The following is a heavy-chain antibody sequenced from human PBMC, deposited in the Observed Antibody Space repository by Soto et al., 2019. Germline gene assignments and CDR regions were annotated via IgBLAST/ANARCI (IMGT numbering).Heavy chain of an antibody. D-gene: IGHD3-3*01. CDR1: GYTFTSYA. CDR3: ARDRAVHYDFWSGYIEYFQH. J-gene: IGHJ1*01. CDR2: INAGNGNT. V-gene: IGHV1-3*01. Sequence: ASVKVSCKASGYTFTSYAMHWVRQAPGQRLGWMGWINAGNGNTKYSQKFQGRVTITRDTSASTAYMELSSLRSEDTAVYYCARDRAVHYDFWSGYIEYFQHRGQGTLVTVSS.